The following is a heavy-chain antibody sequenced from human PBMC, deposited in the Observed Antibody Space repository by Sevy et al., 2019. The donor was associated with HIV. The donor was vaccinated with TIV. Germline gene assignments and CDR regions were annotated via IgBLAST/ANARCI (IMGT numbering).Heavy chain of an antibody. V-gene: IGHV6-1*01. Sequence: QTLSLTCAISGDSVSSIRTSWNWIRQSPSRGLEWLGRTYYRSKWYNDYATSVKSRITINADTSKNQVSLQRNSVTPEDTAVYYCAERTNDVFYYGMDVWGQGTTVTVSS. J-gene: IGHJ6*02. CDR1: GDSVSSIRTS. CDR3: AERTNDVFYYGMDV. CDR2: TYYRSKWYN.